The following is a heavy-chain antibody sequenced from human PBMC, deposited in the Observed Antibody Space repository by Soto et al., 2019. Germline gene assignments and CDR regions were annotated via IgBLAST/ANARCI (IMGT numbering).Heavy chain of an antibody. CDR3: ARVSGSYYYGMDV. V-gene: IGHV4-59*12. D-gene: IGHD3-10*01. Sequence: SETLSLTCTVSGGSISSYYWSWIRQPPGKGLEWIGEIYHSGSTNYNPSLERRVTISVDKSKNQFSLKLSSVTAVDTAVYYCARVSGSYYYGMDVWGQGTTVTVSS. CDR1: GGSISSYY. J-gene: IGHJ6*02. CDR2: IYHSGST.